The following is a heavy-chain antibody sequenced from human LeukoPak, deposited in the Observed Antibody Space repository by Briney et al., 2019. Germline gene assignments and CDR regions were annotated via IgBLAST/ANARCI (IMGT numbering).Heavy chain of an antibody. D-gene: IGHD3-9*01. CDR2: INPSGGST. CDR1: GYTFTSYY. J-gene: IGHJ4*02. V-gene: IGHV1-46*01. Sequence: ASVKVSCKASGYTFTSYYMHWVPQAPGQGLEWMGIINPSGGSTSYAQKFQGRVTMTRDTSTSTVYMELSSLRSEDTAVYYCARGPVTYYDILTPRAFDYWGQGTLVTVSS. CDR3: ARGPVTYYDILTPRAFDY.